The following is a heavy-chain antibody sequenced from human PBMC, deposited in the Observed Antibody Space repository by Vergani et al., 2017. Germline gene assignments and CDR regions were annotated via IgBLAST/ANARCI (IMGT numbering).Heavy chain of an antibody. CDR1: VFSFTSYG. J-gene: IGHJ6*03. CDR3: AKDHVSAWDYMDV. D-gene: IGHD2-2*01. V-gene: IGHV3-30*18. CDR2: ISYDGSGK. Sequence: QVQLVESGGGVVQPGGSLRLSCAASVFSFTSYGMHWVRQAPGKGLEWVALISYDGSGKYNADSVTGRFTISRDNSEKKVFLQMNSLRTEDTATYFCAKDHVSAWDYMDVWGKGTTVTVSS.